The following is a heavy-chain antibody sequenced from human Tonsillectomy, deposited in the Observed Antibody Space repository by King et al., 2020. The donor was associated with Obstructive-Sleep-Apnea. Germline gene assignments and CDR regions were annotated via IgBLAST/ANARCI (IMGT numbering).Heavy chain of an antibody. V-gene: IGHV3-30*04. Sequence: VQLVESGGGVVQPGRSLRLPCAASGFTFSSYAMHWVRQAPGKGLEWVAVISYDGSNKYYADSVKGRFTISRDNSKNTLYLQMNSLRAEDTAVYYCARESAIWAGTFTDYYGMDVWGQGTTVTVSS. CDR3: ARESAIWAGTFTDYYGMDV. J-gene: IGHJ6*02. D-gene: IGHD1-7*01. CDR2: ISYDGSNK. CDR1: GFTFSSYA.